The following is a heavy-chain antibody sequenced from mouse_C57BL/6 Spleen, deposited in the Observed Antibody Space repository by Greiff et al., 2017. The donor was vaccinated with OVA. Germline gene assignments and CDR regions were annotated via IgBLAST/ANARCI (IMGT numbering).Heavy chain of an antibody. J-gene: IGHJ2*01. V-gene: IGHV14-4*01. CDR3: TRATEYYFDY. CDR1: GFNIKDDY. CDR2: IDPENGDT. Sequence: EVQLQQSGAELVRPGASVKLSCTASGFNIKDDYMHWVKQRPEQGLEWIGWIDPENGDTEYASKFQGKATITADTSSNTAYLQLSSLTSEDTAVYYCTRATEYYFDYWGQGTTLTVSS. D-gene: IGHD3-1*01.